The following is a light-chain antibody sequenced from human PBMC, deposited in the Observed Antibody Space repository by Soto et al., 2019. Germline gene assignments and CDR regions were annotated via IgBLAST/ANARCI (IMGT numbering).Light chain of an antibody. CDR1: KSVSSTW. J-gene: IGKJ4*01. CDR3: QSYGDSPRVT. Sequence: EIVLTQSPGTLSLTQGERATLSCRASKSVSSTWLTWYQQKPGQAPRRLIYGASIRATGIPDRFSGSGSGTDFPLTIISLEPEDVAVYYCQSYGDSPRVTFGGGTKVEIK. V-gene: IGKV3-20*01. CDR2: GAS.